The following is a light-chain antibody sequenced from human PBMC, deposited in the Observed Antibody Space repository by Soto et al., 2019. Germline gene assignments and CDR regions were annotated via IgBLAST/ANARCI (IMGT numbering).Light chain of an antibody. CDR1: SSDVGGYDY. J-gene: IGLJ1*01. CDR3: SSYTRSSTYV. V-gene: IGLV2-14*01. Sequence: QSALTQPASVSGSPGQSIAISCTGTSSDVGGYDYVSWYQQHPGKAPKLMIYDVSNRPSGVSKRFSGSKSDNTASLTISGLQAEDEADYYCSSYTRSSTYVFGTGTKLTVL. CDR2: DVS.